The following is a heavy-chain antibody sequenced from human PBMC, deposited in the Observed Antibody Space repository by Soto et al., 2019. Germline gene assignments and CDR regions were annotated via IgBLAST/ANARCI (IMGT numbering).Heavy chain of an antibody. J-gene: IGHJ6*02. CDR2: IIPIFGTA. Sequence: GASVKVSCKASGGTFSSYAISWVRQAPGQGLEWMGGIIPIFGTANYAQKFQGRVTITADESTSTAYMELSSLRSEDTAVYYCARDGYGDYINYYYGMDVWGQGTTVTVSS. CDR1: GGTFSSYA. D-gene: IGHD4-17*01. V-gene: IGHV1-69*13. CDR3: ARDGYGDYINYYYGMDV.